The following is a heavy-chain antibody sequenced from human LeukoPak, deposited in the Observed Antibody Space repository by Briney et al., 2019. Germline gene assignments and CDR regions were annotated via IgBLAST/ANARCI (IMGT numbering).Heavy chain of an antibody. CDR3: PKGMSSSSVFDY. CDR1: GFTFRSYA. D-gene: IGHD6-6*01. CDR2: ISYDGSNK. V-gene: IGHV3-30-3*01. Sequence: GGSLRLSCAASGFTFRSYAMHWVRQAPGKGLEWVAVISYDGSNKYYADSVKGRFTISRDNSKNTLYLQMNSLRAEDTAVYYCPKGMSSSSVFDYWGQGTLVTVSS. J-gene: IGHJ4*02.